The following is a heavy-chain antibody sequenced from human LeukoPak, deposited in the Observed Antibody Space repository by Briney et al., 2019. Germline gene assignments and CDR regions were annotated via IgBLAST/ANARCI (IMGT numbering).Heavy chain of an antibody. V-gene: IGHV3-21*01. J-gene: IGHJ6*02. Sequence: GGSLRLSCAASVFTFSSYSMNWVRQAPGKGLEWVSSISSSSSYIYYADSVKGRLTISRDNAKNSLYLQMNRLRAEDTAVYYCARVWDIVVVPAAQGYYYGMDVWGQGTTVTVSS. D-gene: IGHD2-2*01. CDR1: VFTFSSYS. CDR2: ISSSSSYI. CDR3: ARVWDIVVVPAAQGYYYGMDV.